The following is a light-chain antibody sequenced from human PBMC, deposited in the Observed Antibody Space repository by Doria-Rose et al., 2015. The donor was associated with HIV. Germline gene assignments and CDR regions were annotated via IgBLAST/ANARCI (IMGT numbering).Light chain of an antibody. Sequence: RVTITCRASEAVSSWLVWYQQKPGKAPKVLIYAASTLQSGVPSRFSGSGFGTDFTLTIGNLQPEDFATYYCQQSNSFPITFGQGTRLEIK. J-gene: IGKJ5*01. CDR1: EAVSSW. V-gene: IGKV1-12*01. CDR3: QQSNSFPIT. CDR2: AAS.